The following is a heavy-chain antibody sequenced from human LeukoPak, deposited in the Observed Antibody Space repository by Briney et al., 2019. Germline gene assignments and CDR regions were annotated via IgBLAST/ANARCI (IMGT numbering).Heavy chain of an antibody. CDR2: IRYDGSNK. J-gene: IGHJ3*02. Sequence: GGSLRLSCAASGFTFSSYGMHWVRQAPGKGLEWVAFIRYDGSNKYYADSVKGRFTISRDNSKNTLYLQMNSLRAEDTAVYYCARDAYSGSYSSSFDIWGQGTMVTVSS. CDR3: ARDAYSGSYSSSFDI. V-gene: IGHV3-30*02. D-gene: IGHD1-26*01. CDR1: GFTFSSYG.